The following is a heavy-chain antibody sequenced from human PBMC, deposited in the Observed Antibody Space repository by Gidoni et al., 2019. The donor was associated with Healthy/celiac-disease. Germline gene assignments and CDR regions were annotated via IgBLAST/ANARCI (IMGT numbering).Heavy chain of an antibody. J-gene: IGHJ6*02. CDR2: ISGSGGIT. Sequence: EVQLLESGGGLVQPGGSLRLSCAASGFTFSSYAMRWVRQAPGKGLAWVSAISGSGGITYYAHSVTGRFTISRDNSKNTLYLQINSLRAEDTAVSDCATRGYCSGGSCYSDPPRYYYYGMDVWGQVTTVTVSS. D-gene: IGHD2-15*01. CDR3: ATRGYCSGGSCYSDPPRYYYYGMDV. CDR1: GFTFSSYA. V-gene: IGHV3-23*01.